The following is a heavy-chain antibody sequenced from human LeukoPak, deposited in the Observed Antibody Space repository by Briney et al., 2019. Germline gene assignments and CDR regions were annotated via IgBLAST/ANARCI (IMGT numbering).Heavy chain of an antibody. CDR1: GYTFTGYY. CDR3: VQFELDY. J-gene: IGHJ4*02. Sequence: ASVKVSCKASGYTFTGYYMHWVRQAPGQGLEWMGWINPNTGDTNYAQKFQGRVTMTRDTSISTAYIDLSRLRSDDTAVYYCVQFELDYWGQGTLVTVSS. CDR2: INPNTGDT. V-gene: IGHV1-2*02. D-gene: IGHD1-7*01.